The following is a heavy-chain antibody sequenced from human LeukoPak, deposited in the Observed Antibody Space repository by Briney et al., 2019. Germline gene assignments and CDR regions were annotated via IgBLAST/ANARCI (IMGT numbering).Heavy chain of an antibody. CDR1: GFTFSNYW. CDR2: INQGGSEK. D-gene: IGHD6-19*01. CDR3: VRDGSGYGY. J-gene: IGHJ4*02. Sequence: GGSLRLSCAVSGFTFSNYWMSWVRQAPGKGLEWVANINQGGSEKYYLNSVKGRFTISRDNAKNSLYLQMNSLRTDDAAIYYCVRDGSGYGYWGQGTLVTVSS. V-gene: IGHV3-7*05.